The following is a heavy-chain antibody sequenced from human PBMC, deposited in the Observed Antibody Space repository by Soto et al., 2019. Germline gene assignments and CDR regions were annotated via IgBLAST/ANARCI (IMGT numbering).Heavy chain of an antibody. D-gene: IGHD4-17*01. Sequence: LRLSCVASCFTFSNYAMLWVRQAPVTVLWWVAVISSDGSEKYYLDSVRDRFTISRDNSKNTLYLQMNNLRPEDTAMYYCANSWTTLTTGFDFWGQGALVTVSS. CDR2: ISSDGSEK. CDR3: ANSWTTLTTGFDF. V-gene: IGHV3-30*18. J-gene: IGHJ4*02. CDR1: CFTFSNYA.